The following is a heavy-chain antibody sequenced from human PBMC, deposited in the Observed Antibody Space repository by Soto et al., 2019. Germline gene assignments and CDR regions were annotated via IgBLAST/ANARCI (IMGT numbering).Heavy chain of an antibody. CDR2: INPDGSST. D-gene: IGHD2-2*01. V-gene: IGHV3-74*01. CDR3: ARVSVSSYQFDY. Sequence: EVQLVESGGGLVQPGGSLRLSCAASGFTFSSYWMHWVRQAPGKGLVWVSRINPDGSSTSYADSVKGRFTISRDNAKNTLYLEINSLRAEDTAVYYCARVSVSSYQFDYWGQGTMVTVSS. CDR1: GFTFSSYW. J-gene: IGHJ4*02.